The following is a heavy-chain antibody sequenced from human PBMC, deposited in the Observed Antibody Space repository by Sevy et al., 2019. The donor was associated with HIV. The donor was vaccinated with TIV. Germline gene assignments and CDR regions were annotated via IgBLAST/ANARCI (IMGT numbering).Heavy chain of an antibody. D-gene: IGHD2-8*01. Sequence: GGSLRLSCAASGFTFSKYSMSWVRQPPGKGLEWVSTLSFGCGEINYADSVKGRFTIYRDNSKSSVYLQMNNLRPEDTAVYYCAGEGCTKPHDYWGQGTLVTVSS. CDR1: GFTFSKYS. J-gene: IGHJ4*02. V-gene: IGHV3-23*01. CDR2: LSFGCGEI. CDR3: AGEGCTKPHDY.